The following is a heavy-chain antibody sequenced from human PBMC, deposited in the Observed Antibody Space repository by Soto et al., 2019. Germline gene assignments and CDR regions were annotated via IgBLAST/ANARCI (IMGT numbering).Heavy chain of an antibody. V-gene: IGHV1-69*01. J-gene: IGHJ4*01. CDR1: GDTLSTHG. CDR3: AARDNKDTGGQ. CDR2: TIPIIGTT. D-gene: IGHD5-18*01. Sequence: QVQLVQSGAEVKKPGSSVKVSCKASGDTLSTHGISWVRQAPGQGLEWMGGTIPIIGTTDYAEKFQGRVTNTADESTTTTYMEASSLKPDHTAVYHWAARDNKDTGGQRGQGTLVNGSS.